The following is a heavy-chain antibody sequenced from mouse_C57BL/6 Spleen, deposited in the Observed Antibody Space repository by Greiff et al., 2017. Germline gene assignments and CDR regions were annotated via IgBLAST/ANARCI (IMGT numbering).Heavy chain of an antibody. J-gene: IGHJ4*01. Sequence: GQLQQSGAELVRPGASVTLSCKASGYTFTDYEMHWVKQTPVHGLEWIGAIDPETGGTAYNQKFKGKAILTADKSSSTAYMELRSLTSEDSAVYYCTRQGLRRAMDYWGQGTSVTVSS. CDR3: TRQGLRRAMDY. CDR1: GYTFTDYE. V-gene: IGHV1-15*01. CDR2: IDPETGGT. D-gene: IGHD2-2*01.